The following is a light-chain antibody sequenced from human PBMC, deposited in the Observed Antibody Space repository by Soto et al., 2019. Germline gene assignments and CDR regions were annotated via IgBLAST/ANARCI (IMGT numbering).Light chain of an antibody. V-gene: IGKV3-20*01. CDR3: QEYGTSRT. J-gene: IGKJ1*01. CDR2: GAS. CDR1: ESINSNN. Sequence: EIVLTQSPGTLSLSPGDRATLSCRASESINSNNLAWYQQKPGQAPRLLVYGASSRAAGIPDRFSGSGSGTDFTLTISRLEPEYFALYYCQEYGTSRTFGQGTKVEIK.